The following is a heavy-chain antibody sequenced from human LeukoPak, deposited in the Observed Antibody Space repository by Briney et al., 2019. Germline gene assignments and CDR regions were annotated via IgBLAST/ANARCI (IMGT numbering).Heavy chain of an antibody. V-gene: IGHV3-23*01. CDR3: AKGLNSNGRGFDY. J-gene: IGHJ4*02. CDR1: GFTFSSFG. CDR2: IRASGSNT. Sequence: GGSLRLSCAASGFTFSSFGMSWVRQAPGKGLEWVSGIRASGSNTYYADSVKGRFTISRDNSKNMLYLQMNSLRAEDTAIYYCAKGLNSNGRGFDYWGQGTLVTVSS. D-gene: IGHD3-10*01.